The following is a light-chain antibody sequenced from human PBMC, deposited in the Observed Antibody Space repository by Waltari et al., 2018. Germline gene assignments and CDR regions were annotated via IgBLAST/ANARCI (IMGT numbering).Light chain of an antibody. J-gene: IGKJ4*01. CDR2: GAS. CDR3: HHYYNWPLT. Sequence: EIAMTQSPATLSVSPGERVTRSCRASPSVSSDLAWYQQKPGQAPRPLIYGASTRVTGIPARFSGSGSGTDFTLTISSLQSEDFAVYYCHHYYNWPLTFGGGTKVDIK. V-gene: IGKV3-15*01. CDR1: PSVSSD.